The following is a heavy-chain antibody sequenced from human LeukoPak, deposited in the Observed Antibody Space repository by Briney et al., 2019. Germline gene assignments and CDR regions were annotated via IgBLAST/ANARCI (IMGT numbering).Heavy chain of an antibody. CDR1: GFTFSTYG. Sequence: GGSLRLSCAASGFTFSTYGMHWVRQAPGKGPEWVAVIWYDGSNKYYADSVKGRFTISRDNSKNTLYLQMNRLRAEDTALYYCAKVSGSYYNGLRGYFDYWGQGTLVTVSS. CDR2: IWYDGSNK. CDR3: AKVSGSYYNGLRGYFDY. D-gene: IGHD3-10*01. V-gene: IGHV3-33*06. J-gene: IGHJ4*02.